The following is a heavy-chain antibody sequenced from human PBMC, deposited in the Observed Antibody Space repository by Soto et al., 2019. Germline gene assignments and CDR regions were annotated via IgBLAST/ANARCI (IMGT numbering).Heavy chain of an antibody. D-gene: IGHD3-10*01. CDR1: GFTFSSYE. J-gene: IGHJ4*02. CDR3: ARFDPGFGELPEHSFDY. CDR2: ISSSGSTI. Sequence: EVQLVESGGGLVQPGGSLRLSCAASGFTFSSYEMNWVRQAPGKGLEWVSYISSSGSTIYYADSVKGRFTISRDNAKNSLYLQMNSLRAEDTAVYYCARFDPGFGELPEHSFDYWGQGTLVTVSS. V-gene: IGHV3-48*03.